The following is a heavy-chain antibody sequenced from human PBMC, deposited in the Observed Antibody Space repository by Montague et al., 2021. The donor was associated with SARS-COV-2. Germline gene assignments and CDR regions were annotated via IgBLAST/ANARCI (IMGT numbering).Heavy chain of an antibody. V-gene: IGHV4-61*02. J-gene: IGHJ6*02. D-gene: IGHD1-20*01. CDR1: GDSLSSGSYY. CDR2: IDRGGSP. Sequence: TLSLTCSVSGDSLSSGSYYWSWIRQPAGKGLEWIGRIDRGGSPNYNPSLKSRVTISGDMSKNQFSLNVSSVTAADTAVYYCTRDPITGTTGTIYNYYGMDVWGQGTTVTVSS. CDR3: TRDPITGTTGTIYNYYGMDV.